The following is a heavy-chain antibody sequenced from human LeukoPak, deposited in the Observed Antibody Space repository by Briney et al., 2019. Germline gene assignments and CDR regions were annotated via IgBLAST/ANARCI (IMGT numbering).Heavy chain of an antibody. CDR2: ISYDGSNK. V-gene: IGHV3-30-3*01. D-gene: IGHD4-17*01. J-gene: IGHJ4*02. CDR3: ARDYGDYGLVDY. Sequence: PGGSLRLSCAASGFTFSSYAMHWVRQAPGKGLEWVAVISYDGSNKYYADSVKGRFTISRDNSKNSLYLQMNSLRAEDTAVYYCARDYGDYGLVDYWGQGTLVTVSS. CDR1: GFTFSSYA.